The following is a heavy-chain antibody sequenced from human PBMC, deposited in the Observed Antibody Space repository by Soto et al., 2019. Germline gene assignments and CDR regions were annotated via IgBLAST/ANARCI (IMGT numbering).Heavy chain of an antibody. CDR3: ARDLAIYCSGGSCYRDYYYYGMDV. CDR1: GHTFTSYH. D-gene: IGHD2-15*01. J-gene: IGHJ6*02. V-gene: IGHV1-46*01. Sequence: ASVKVSCKASGHTFTSYHMHWVRQAPGQGLEWMGIINPSGGSTSYAQKFQGRVTMTRDTSTSTVYMELSSLRSEDTAVYYCARDLAIYCSGGSCYRDYYYYGMDVWGQGTTVTVSS. CDR2: INPSGGST.